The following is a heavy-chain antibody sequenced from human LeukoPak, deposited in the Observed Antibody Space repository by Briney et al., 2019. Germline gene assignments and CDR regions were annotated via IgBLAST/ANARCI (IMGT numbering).Heavy chain of an antibody. V-gene: IGHV1-3*01. Sequence: ASVKVSCKASGYTFSSYAMHWVPQAPGQRLEWMGWINAGNGNTKYSQKFQGRVTITRDTSASTAYMELSSLRSEDTAVYYCARRDSSGWYVFDYWGQGTLVTVSS. CDR3: ARRDSSGWYVFDY. CDR1: GYTFSSYA. CDR2: INAGNGNT. J-gene: IGHJ4*02. D-gene: IGHD6-19*01.